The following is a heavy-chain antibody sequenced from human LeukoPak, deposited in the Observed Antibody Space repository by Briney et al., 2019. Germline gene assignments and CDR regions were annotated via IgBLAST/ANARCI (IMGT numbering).Heavy chain of an antibody. V-gene: IGHV1-2*06. J-gene: IGHJ4*02. D-gene: IGHD2-2*01. Sequence: VSVKVSCKASGYTFTGYHIHWVRQAPGQGLEWMGRINPNSGDTNCAQNFQGRVTMTRDTSINTAYMELSRLRSDDTAVYYCARDYCSSTSCLFDYWGQGTLVTVSS. CDR1: GYTFTGYH. CDR3: ARDYCSSTSCLFDY. CDR2: INPNSGDT.